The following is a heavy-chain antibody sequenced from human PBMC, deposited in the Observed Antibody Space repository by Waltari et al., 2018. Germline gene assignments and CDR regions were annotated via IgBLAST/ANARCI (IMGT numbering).Heavy chain of an antibody. J-gene: IGHJ4*02. Sequence: EVQLLESGGGLVQPGGSLRPSCSASGFTFHCYAMSWVRQAPGKGLEWVSAISGSGGSTYYADSVKGRFTISRDNSKNTLYLQMNSLRAEDTAVYYCAKGDLVVPAALFDYWGQGTLVTVSS. CDR2: ISGSGGST. CDR3: AKGDLVVPAALFDY. D-gene: IGHD2-2*01. V-gene: IGHV3-23*01. CDR1: GFTFHCYA.